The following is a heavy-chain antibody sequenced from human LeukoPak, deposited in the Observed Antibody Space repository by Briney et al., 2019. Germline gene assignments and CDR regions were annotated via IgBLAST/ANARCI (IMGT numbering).Heavy chain of an antibody. V-gene: IGHV1-2*02. D-gene: IGHD2-15*01. CDR2: IADSGAT. CDR3: VRDGVAAPEEFDY. Sequence: ASVKVSCKVSGYTFTAYYMHWVRQAPGQGLEWMGWIADSGATNYVQKFQGRVTMTRDTSISTAYMELSRLRSDDTAVYYCVRDGVAAPEEFDYWGQGTLVTVSS. J-gene: IGHJ4*02. CDR1: GYTFTAYY.